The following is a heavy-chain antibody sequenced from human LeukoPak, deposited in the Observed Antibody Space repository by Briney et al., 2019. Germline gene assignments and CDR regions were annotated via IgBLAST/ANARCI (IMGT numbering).Heavy chain of an antibody. CDR3: ARGTISMDV. D-gene: IGHD3-9*01. CDR1: GFTFSTYN. CDR2: IYYGGNT. J-gene: IGHJ6*03. Sequence: GSLRLSCAASGFTFSTYNMNWVRQAPGKGLEWIGYIYYGGNTDHNPSLKSRVSISVDTSKNQVSLRLTSVTAADTAVYYCARGTISMDVWGRGTTVTISS. V-gene: IGHV4-59*01.